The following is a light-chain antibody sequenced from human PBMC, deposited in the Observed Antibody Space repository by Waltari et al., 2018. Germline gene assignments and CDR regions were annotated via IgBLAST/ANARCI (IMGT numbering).Light chain of an antibody. J-gene: IGLJ1*01. CDR2: RNS. V-gene: IGLV1-44*01. Sequence: QSGLTQSPSVSGTPGQRVTIPCSGRTSNNGSNNVNWYQQFPGTAPKLLIYRNSERPSGVPDRFSGSKSGTSASLAISGLQSEDEAEYYCSAWDDSDHVFGTGTRVTVL. CDR3: SAWDDSDHV. CDR1: TSNNGSNN.